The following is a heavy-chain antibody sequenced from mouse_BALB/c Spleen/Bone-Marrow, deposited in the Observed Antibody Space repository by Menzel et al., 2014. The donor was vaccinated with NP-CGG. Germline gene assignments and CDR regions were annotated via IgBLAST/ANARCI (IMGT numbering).Heavy chain of an antibody. CDR2: INSNGGST. Sequence: EVMLVESGGGLVQPGGSLKLSCAASRFTFSSYGMSWVRQTPDKRLELVATINSNGGSTYYPDSVKGRFTISRDNAKNTLYLQMSSLKSEDTVMYYCARDRYYGYAMDYWGQGTSVTVSS. V-gene: IGHV5-6-3*01. J-gene: IGHJ4*01. D-gene: IGHD1-1*01. CDR1: RFTFSSYG. CDR3: ARDRYYGYAMDY.